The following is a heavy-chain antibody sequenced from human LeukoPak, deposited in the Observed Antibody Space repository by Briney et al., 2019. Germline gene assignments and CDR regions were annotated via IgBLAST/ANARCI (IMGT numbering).Heavy chain of an antibody. D-gene: IGHD2-8*01. Sequence: PSETLSLTCTVSGGSISSHYWSWIRQPPGKGLEWIGYIYYSGSTNYNPSLKSRVTISVDTSKNQLSLKLNSVTAADTAVYYCARGVFSMRPYFDYWGQGTLVTVSS. J-gene: IGHJ4*02. V-gene: IGHV4-59*11. CDR2: IYYSGST. CDR1: GGSISSHY. CDR3: ARGVFSMRPYFDY.